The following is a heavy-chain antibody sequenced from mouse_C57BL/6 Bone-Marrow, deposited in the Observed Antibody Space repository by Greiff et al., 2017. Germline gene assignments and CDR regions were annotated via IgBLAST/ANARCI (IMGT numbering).Heavy chain of an antibody. CDR1: GYTFTDYN. CDR2: INPNNGGT. CDR3: ARRYDYDDWYFDV. Sequence: EVKLQESGPELVKPGASVKIPCKASGYTFTDYNMDWVKQSHGKSLEWIGDINPNNGGTIYNQKFKGTATLTVDKSSSTAYMELRSLTSEYTAVYDCARRYDYDDWYFDVWGTGTTVTVSS. V-gene: IGHV1-18*01. J-gene: IGHJ1*03. D-gene: IGHD2-4*01.